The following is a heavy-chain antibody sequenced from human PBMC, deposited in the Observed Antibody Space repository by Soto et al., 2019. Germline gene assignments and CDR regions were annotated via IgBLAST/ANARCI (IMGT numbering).Heavy chain of an antibody. D-gene: IGHD1-20*01. J-gene: IGHJ4*02. Sequence: QLVESGGGLAQPGGSLRLACAASGFSFSSYWMDWVRQAPGKGLIWVSRVNGDGTITTYADSVKGRFTISRDNAKNMLYLQMDGLRAEDWAVYYCARANVGGIRHDYWGQGPLVTVSS. CDR2: VNGDGTIT. CDR1: GFSFSSYW. V-gene: IGHV3-74*01. CDR3: ARANVGGIRHDY.